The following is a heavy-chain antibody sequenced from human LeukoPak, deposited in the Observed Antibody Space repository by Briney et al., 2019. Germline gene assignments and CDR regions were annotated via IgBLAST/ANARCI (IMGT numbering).Heavy chain of an antibody. CDR1: GYTFTGYY. Sequence: GASVKVSCKASGYTFTGYYMHWVRQAPGQGLEWMGWINPKSGGTNYAQKFQGRVTMTRDTSISTAYMELSRLRSDDTAVYYCARDRGGYGDYYWGQGTLVTVSS. D-gene: IGHD4-17*01. CDR2: INPKSGGT. V-gene: IGHV1-2*02. J-gene: IGHJ4*02. CDR3: ARDRGGYGDYY.